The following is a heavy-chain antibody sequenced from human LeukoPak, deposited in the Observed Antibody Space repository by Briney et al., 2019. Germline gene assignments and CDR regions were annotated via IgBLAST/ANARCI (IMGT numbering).Heavy chain of an antibody. D-gene: IGHD6-6*01. J-gene: IGHJ4*02. Sequence: PGGSLRLSCAASGFTFDDYAMHWVRQAPGKGLEWVSRISWNSGSIGYADSVKGRFTISRDNAKNSLYLQMNSLRAEDTALYYCAKGGDSSSSGGVDYWGQGTLVTVSS. CDR3: AKGGDSSSSGGVDY. V-gene: IGHV3-9*01. CDR2: ISWNSGSI. CDR1: GFTFDDYA.